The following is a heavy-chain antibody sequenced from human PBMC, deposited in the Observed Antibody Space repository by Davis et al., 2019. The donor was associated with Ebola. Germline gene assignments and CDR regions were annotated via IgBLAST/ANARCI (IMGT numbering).Heavy chain of an antibody. V-gene: IGHV3-48*02. CDR1: GFTFRSYS. J-gene: IGHJ4*02. D-gene: IGHD3-16*01. Sequence: GESLKISCAASGFTFRSYSMNWVRQAPGKGLEWVSHISSSSSTIYYADSVKGRFTISRDNAKNSLYLQMNSLRDEDTAVYYCARVPSRGFYFDYWGQGTLVTVSS. CDR2: ISSSSSTI. CDR3: ARVPSRGFYFDY.